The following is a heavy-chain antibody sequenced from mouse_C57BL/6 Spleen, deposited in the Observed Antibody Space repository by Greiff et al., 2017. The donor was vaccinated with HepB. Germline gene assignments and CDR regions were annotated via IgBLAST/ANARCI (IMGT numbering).Heavy chain of an antibody. Sequence: EVHLVESGPELVKPGASVKLSCTASGFNITDYYMNWVKQRTEQGLEWIGRIDPEDGETKYAPTFQGKATITADTSSNTAYLQLSSLTSEDTAVYSGARFYYGSSYGYWGQGTTLTVSS. J-gene: IGHJ2*01. CDR3: ARFYYGSSYGY. CDR1: GFNITDYY. D-gene: IGHD1-1*01. CDR2: IDPEDGET. V-gene: IGHV14-2*01.